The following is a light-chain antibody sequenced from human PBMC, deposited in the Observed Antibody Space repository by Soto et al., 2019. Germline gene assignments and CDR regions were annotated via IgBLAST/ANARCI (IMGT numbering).Light chain of an antibody. CDR2: GAS. CDR3: QEYNSWPPTYT. Sequence: EIIMTQSPATLSVSPGERATLSCRASQSISRSELAWYQQKPGQAPRLLMYGASTRATGIPARFSGSGSGTEFTLIISSLQSEDFAVYFCQEYNSWPPTYTFGQGTKLEIK. J-gene: IGKJ2*01. V-gene: IGKV3-15*01. CDR1: QSISRSE.